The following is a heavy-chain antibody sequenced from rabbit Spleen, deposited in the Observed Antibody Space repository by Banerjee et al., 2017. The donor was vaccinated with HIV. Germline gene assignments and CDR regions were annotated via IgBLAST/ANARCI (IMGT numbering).Heavy chain of an antibody. V-gene: IGHV1S47*01. Sequence: QEQLVEYGGDLVQPERSLTLTCKASGFSFSNKAVMCWVRQAPGKGLEWIACIYAGSGNTWYASWVHGRFTISRNTSLHTVTLQMTSLTAADTATYFCARDSGTSFSSYGMDLWGPGTLVTVS. CDR1: GFSFSNKA. J-gene: IGHJ6*01. CDR3: ARDSGTSFSSYGMDL. D-gene: IGHD8-1*01. CDR2: IYAGSGNT.